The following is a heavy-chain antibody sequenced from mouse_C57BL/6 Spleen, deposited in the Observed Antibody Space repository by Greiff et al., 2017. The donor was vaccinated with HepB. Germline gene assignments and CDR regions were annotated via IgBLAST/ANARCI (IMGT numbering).Heavy chain of an antibody. V-gene: IGHV1-18*01. CDR3: ARGAFTTAVAGDYFDY. CDR2: INPNNGGT. CDR1: GYTFTDYN. D-gene: IGHD1-1*01. Sequence: EVQLQQSGPELVKPGASVKIPCKASGYTFTDYNMDWVKQSHGKSLEWIGDINPNNGGTIYNQKFKGKATLTVDKSSSTAYMELRSLTSEDTAVYYCARGAFTTAVAGDYFDYWGQGTTLTVSS. J-gene: IGHJ2*01.